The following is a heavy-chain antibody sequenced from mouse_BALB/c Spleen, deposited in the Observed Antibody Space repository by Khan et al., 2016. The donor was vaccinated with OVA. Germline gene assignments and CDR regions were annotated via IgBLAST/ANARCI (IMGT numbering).Heavy chain of an antibody. D-gene: IGHD2-10*01. CDR1: GFTFSNYG. CDR2: ISSGGNT. V-gene: IGHV5-6-5*01. J-gene: IGHJ3*01. CDR3: ARAYLFVY. Sequence: EVKLVESGGGLVKPGGSLKVSCAASGFTFSNYGMSWVRQTPDKSLQWVASISSGGNTYYPDNAKGRLTISRENDRNILYLQMNSLRSEDTAMYYCARAYLFVYWGQGTTVTVS.